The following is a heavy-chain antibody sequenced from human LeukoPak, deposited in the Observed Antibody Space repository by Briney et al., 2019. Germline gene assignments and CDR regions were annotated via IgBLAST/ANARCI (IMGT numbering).Heavy chain of an antibody. V-gene: IGHV1-69*05. CDR1: GGTFSSDA. CDR2: IIPIFGTA. J-gene: IGHJ4*02. D-gene: IGHD3-22*01. CDR3: ARQGVQPTYYDSSGTGLYFDY. Sequence: SVKVSCKAPGGTFSSDAISWVRQAPGQGLEWMGRIIPIFGTANYAQKFQGRVTITTDESTSTAYMELSSLRSEDTAVYYCARQGVQPTYYDSSGTGLYFDYWGQGTLVTVSS.